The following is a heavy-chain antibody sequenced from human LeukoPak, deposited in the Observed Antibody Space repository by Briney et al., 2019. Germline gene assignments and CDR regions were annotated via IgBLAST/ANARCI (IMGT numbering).Heavy chain of an antibody. Sequence: GGSLTLFCAASGFTVSNNYMSWVRQAPGKGLEWVSVIYSADTTYYADSVKGRFTICRDNSKNTQCLQVNSLRAEDTAVYYCAREGSSGWYEFWFDPWGQGTLVTVSS. V-gene: IGHV3-66*01. CDR1: GFTVSNNY. CDR3: AREGSSGWYEFWFDP. CDR2: IYSADTT. D-gene: IGHD6-19*01. J-gene: IGHJ5*02.